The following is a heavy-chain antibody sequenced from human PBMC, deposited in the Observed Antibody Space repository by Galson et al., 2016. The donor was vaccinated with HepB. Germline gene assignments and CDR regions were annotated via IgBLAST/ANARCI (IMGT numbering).Heavy chain of an antibody. D-gene: IGHD3-16*01. CDR1: GYTFISHG. J-gene: IGHJ4*02. V-gene: IGHV1-18*01. CDR2: ISVYNGDT. CDR3: ARGSFGDTSRDESDY. Sequence: SVKVSCKASGYTFISHGITWVRQAPRQGLEWMGWISVYNGDTNSAQKIRGRVTMTTDKSTATAYMELRSLGSDETAVYYGARGSFGDTSRDESDYWGQGTLVTVSS.